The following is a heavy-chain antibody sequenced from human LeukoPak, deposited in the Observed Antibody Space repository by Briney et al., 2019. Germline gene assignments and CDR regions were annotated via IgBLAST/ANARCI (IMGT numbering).Heavy chain of an antibody. J-gene: IGHJ4*02. V-gene: IGHV3-30*18. CDR3: VKRGSDGGPYFFDY. CDR2: ISKEGSNK. D-gene: IGHD3-3*01. Sequence: GGSLRLSCGASGSTFSTYPMHWVRQAPGKGLEWVAAISKEGSNKYYADSVKGRYTISRDSSKNMLYLEMNSLSGEDTAVYYCVKRGSDGGPYFFDYWGQGTLVTVSS. CDR1: GSTFSTYP.